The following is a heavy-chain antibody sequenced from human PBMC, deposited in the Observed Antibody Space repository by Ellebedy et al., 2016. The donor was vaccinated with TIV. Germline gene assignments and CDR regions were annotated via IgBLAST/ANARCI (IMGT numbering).Heavy chain of an antibody. D-gene: IGHD3-16*01. V-gene: IGHV3-66*01. CDR2: IYSSGIT. CDR1: GFTVSSNY. J-gene: IGHJ3*02. Sequence: GEFLKISCAASGFTVSSNYMSWVRQGPGKGLEWVSVIYSSGITYYADSVKGRFTISRDNSRDNYKNTVYLQMNSLRAEDTAVYYCARVDYGLAFHIWGQGAMVTVSS. CDR3: ARVDYGLAFHI.